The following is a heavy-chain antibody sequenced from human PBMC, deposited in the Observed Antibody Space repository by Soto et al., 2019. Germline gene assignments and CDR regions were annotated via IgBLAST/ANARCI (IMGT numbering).Heavy chain of an antibody. J-gene: IGHJ4*02. CDR1: GFTFSSYG. D-gene: IGHD6-6*01. Sequence: QVQLVESGGGVVQPGRSLRLSCAASGFTFSSYGMHWVRQAPGKGLEWVAVISYDGSNKYYADSVKGRFTISRDNSKNTLYLQMNSLRAEDTAVYYCANDLTSIAARGYYFDYWGQGTLVTVSS. CDR3: ANDLTSIAARGYYFDY. V-gene: IGHV3-30*18. CDR2: ISYDGSNK.